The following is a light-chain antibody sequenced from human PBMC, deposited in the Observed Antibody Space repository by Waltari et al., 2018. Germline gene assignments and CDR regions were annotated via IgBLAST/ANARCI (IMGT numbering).Light chain of an antibody. CDR2: GAS. CDR3: QQRSNWPGT. CDR1: QSVVNY. V-gene: IGKV3-11*01. J-gene: IGKJ1*01. Sequence: EIVLTQSPGTQSLSPGARATLSCRASQSVVNYLAWYQQKPGQAPRCYLPGASDRATCIPARFSGSGAGTDFTLTISSLEPEDFAVYYCQQRSNWPGTFGQGTKVEIK.